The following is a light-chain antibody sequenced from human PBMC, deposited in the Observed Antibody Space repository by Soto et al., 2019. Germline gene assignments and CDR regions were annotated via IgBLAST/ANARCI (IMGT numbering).Light chain of an antibody. CDR2: DVS. CDR1: SSDVGGYRY. Sequence: QSVLTQTASVSGSPGQSITISCTGTSSDVGGYRYVSWYQQHPGKVPKLIIYDVSNRPSGISDRFSGSKSANTASLTISDLQAEDEADYYCSSYTSTSAYVVFGGGTKLTVL. J-gene: IGLJ2*01. CDR3: SSYTSTSAYVV. V-gene: IGLV2-14*01.